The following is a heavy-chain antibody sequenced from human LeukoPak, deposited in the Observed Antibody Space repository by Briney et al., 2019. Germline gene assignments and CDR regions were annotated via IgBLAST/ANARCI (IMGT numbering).Heavy chain of an antibody. V-gene: IGHV3-43*01. CDR3: AKDMAADSFYYYGMDV. J-gene: IGHJ6*02. CDR2: ISWGGGST. D-gene: IGHD6-13*01. Sequence: GGSLRLSCAASGFTFDDYTMHWVRQAPGKGLEWVSLISWGGGSTYYADSVKGRFAISRDNSKNSLYLQMNSLRTEDTALYYCAKDMAADSFYYYGMDVWGQGTTVTVSS. CDR1: GFTFDDYT.